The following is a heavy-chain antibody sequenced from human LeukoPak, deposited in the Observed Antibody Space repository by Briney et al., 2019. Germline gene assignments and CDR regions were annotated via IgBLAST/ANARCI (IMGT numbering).Heavy chain of an antibody. Sequence: PGGSLRLSCAASGFTFSSYAMSWVRQAPGKGLEWVSAISGSGGSTYYADSVKGRFTISRDNSKNTLYLQMNSLRAEDTAVYYCAKDDREWEPNPPQIIDAFDIWGQGTMVTVSS. CDR3: AKDDREWEPNPPQIIDAFDI. D-gene: IGHD1-26*01. V-gene: IGHV3-23*01. CDR2: ISGSGGST. CDR1: GFTFSSYA. J-gene: IGHJ3*02.